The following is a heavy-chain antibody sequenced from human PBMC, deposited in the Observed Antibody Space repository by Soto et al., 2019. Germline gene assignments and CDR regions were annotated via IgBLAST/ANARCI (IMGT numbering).Heavy chain of an antibody. V-gene: IGHV4-61*01. CDR1: VGSVSIQTHC. Sequence: PSETLSLTCRVSVGSVSIQTHCWTWIRQAPGKGLEWIGYVYYSGITNFNPSLKSRVTISADTSNNQILLSLTSVTAADTAVYYCAREDMSGPYYFDSWGQGTLVTVSS. CDR2: VYYSGIT. D-gene: IGHD1-26*01. CDR3: AREDMSGPYYFDS. J-gene: IGHJ4*02.